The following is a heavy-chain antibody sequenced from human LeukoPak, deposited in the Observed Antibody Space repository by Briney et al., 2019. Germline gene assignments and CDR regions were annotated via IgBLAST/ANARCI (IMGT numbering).Heavy chain of an antibody. CDR1: GFTFSSYG. CDR2: ISGSGGST. V-gene: IGHV3-23*01. J-gene: IGHJ4*02. CDR3: AKEGYNWNDAFLNTFDY. Sequence: GGSLRLSCAASGFTFSSYGMSWVRQAPGKGLEWVSAISGSGGSTYYADSVKGRFTISRDNSKNTLFLQMNSLRAEDTAVYYCAKEGYNWNDAFLNTFDYWGQGTLVTVSS. D-gene: IGHD1-1*01.